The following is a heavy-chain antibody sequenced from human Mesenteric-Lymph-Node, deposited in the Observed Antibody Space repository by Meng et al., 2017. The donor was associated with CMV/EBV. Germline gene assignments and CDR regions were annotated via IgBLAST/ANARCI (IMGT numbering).Heavy chain of an antibody. CDR3: AKGVVPAARGYYYYGMDV. CDR2: INSDGSSI. J-gene: IGHJ6*02. V-gene: IGHV3-74*03. D-gene: IGHD2-2*01. CDR1: GFTFNNYW. Sequence: GESLKISCAASGFTFNNYWMHWVRQAPGKGLLWVSRINSDGSSITYADSVKVRFTISRDNAKNTLYLQMNSLRAEDTAVYYCAKGVVPAARGYYYYGMDVWGQGTTVTVSS.